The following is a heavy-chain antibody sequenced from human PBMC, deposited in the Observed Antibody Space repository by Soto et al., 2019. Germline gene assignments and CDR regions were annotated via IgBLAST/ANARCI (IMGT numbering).Heavy chain of an antibody. CDR3: ARQVYDSDSGPYFQYYFDS. Sequence: EHLKISCKGFVYSFAGYWIPWVRQMPGTCLALIVRIDTSDSQNYYSPSLRGHVTISASKSITTLFLQWSSLMASYTAMYCCARQVYDSDSGPYFQYYFDSLDQGALITVSS. CDR1: VYSFAGYW. J-gene: IGHJ4*02. D-gene: IGHD3-22*01. V-gene: IGHV5-10-1*01. CDR2: IDTSDSQN.